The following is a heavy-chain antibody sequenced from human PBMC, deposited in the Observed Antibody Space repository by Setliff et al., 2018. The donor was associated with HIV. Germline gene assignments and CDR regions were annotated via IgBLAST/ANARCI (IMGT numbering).Heavy chain of an antibody. V-gene: IGHV4-39*01. CDR3: ASLTTDRFLEWLFVY. CDR1: SASISSSGYY. Sequence: PSETLSLTCTVSSASISSSGYYWGWIRQPPGKGLEWIGSIYYSGSTYYDPSLKTRVTISVDTSKNQFSLKLSSVTAADTAVYYCASLTTDRFLEWLFVYWGQGTLVTVSS. D-gene: IGHD3-3*01. CDR2: IYYSGST. J-gene: IGHJ4*02.